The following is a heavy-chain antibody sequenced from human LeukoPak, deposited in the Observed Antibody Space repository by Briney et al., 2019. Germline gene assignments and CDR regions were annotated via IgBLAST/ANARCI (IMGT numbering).Heavy chain of an antibody. V-gene: IGHV1-8*01. CDR1: GYTFTSYD. CDR2: MNPNSGNT. D-gene: IGHD1-7*01. J-gene: IGHJ5*02. CDR3: YPSPAVYQRKLRRWFDP. Sequence: ASVKVSCKASGYTFTSYDINWVRQATGQGLEWMGWMNPNSGNTGYAQKFQGRVTMTRNTSISTAYMELSSLRSEDTAVYYCYPSPAVYQRKLRRWFDPWGQGTLVTVSS.